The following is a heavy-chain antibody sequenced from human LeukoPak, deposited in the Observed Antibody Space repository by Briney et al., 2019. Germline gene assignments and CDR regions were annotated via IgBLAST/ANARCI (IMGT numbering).Heavy chain of an antibody. D-gene: IGHD4-23*01. Sequence: GGSLRLSCEVCGFIFSYYGMNWVRQAPGKGLEWVSAISDSGDATYYADSVKGRFTISRDNSKSTLYLQMNNLRAEDTALYYCAKERGHSKPFDYWGQGTLVTVSS. CDR1: GFIFSYYG. CDR3: AKERGHSKPFDY. J-gene: IGHJ4*02. V-gene: IGHV3-23*01. CDR2: ISDSGDAT.